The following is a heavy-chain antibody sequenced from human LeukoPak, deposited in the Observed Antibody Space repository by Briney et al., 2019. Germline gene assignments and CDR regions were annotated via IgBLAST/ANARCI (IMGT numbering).Heavy chain of an antibody. CDR1: GYTFTGYY. D-gene: IGHD3-3*01. Sequence: GAPVKVSCKASGYTFTGYYMHWVRQAPGQGLEWMRWINPNSGGTNYAQKFQGRVTMTRDTSISTAYMELSRLRSDDTAVYYCARGRTIFGVVTKSYFDYWGQGTLVTVSS. CDR3: ARGRTIFGVVTKSYFDY. CDR2: INPNSGGT. V-gene: IGHV1-2*02. J-gene: IGHJ4*02.